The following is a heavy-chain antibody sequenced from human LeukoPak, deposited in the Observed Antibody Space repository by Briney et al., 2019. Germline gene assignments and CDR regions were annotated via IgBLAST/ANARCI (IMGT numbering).Heavy chain of an antibody. Sequence: GASVKVSCKASGYPFTNYAIHWVRQAPGQRLEWMGWINAGNGNTKYSQKFQDRVTITRDTSASTAYMALSSLRSEDTAVYYCARGSYRYTNDYWGQGTLVTVSS. CDR2: INAGNGNT. CDR1: GYPFTNYA. V-gene: IGHV1-3*01. CDR3: ARGSYRYTNDY. J-gene: IGHJ4*02. D-gene: IGHD3-16*02.